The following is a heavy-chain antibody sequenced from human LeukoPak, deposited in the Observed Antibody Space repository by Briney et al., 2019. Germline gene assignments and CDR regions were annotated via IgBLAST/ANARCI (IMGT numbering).Heavy chain of an antibody. Sequence: PGGSLRLSCAASGFTFSSYGMSWVRQAPGKGLEGVSRIGDISGSTYYADSVKGRFIISRDNSKNTLYLQMNSLRAEDTALYYCAKAPAGPEYSSSWKFGYNWFDPWGQGTLVTVSS. V-gene: IGHV3-23*01. J-gene: IGHJ5*02. CDR3: AKAPAGPEYSSSWKFGYNWFDP. D-gene: IGHD6-13*01. CDR1: GFTFSSYG. CDR2: IGDISGST.